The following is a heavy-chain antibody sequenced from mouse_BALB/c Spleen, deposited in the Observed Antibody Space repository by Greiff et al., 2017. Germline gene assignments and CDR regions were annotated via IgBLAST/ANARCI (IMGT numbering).Heavy chain of an antibody. Sequence: EVQRVESGGGLVQPGGSRKLSCAASGFTFSSFGMHWVRQAPEKGLEWVAYISSGSSTIYYADTVKGRFTISRDNPKNTLFLQMTSLRSEDTAMYYCAREGVWPFAYWGQGTLVTVSA. V-gene: IGHV5-17*02. J-gene: IGHJ3*01. CDR3: AREGVWPFAY. CDR1: GFTFSSFG. CDR2: ISSGSSTI. D-gene: IGHD2-10*02.